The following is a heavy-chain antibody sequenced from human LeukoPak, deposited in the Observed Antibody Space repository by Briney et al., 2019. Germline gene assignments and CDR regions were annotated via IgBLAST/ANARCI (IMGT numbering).Heavy chain of an antibody. Sequence: GGSLRLSCAASGFTFSSYSMNWVRQAPGKGLEWVSSISSSSSYIYYADSVKGRFTISRDNAKNSLYLQVNSLRAEDTAVYYCARDLKLFRQLVSYFDYWGQGTLVTVSS. J-gene: IGHJ4*02. CDR1: GFTFSSYS. CDR3: ARDLKLFRQLVSYFDY. CDR2: ISSSSSYI. D-gene: IGHD6-6*01. V-gene: IGHV3-21*01.